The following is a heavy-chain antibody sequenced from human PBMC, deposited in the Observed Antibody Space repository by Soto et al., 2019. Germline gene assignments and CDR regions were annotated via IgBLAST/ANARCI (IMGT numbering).Heavy chain of an antibody. CDR3: ARGYDILSHFDY. Sequence: EVQLLESGGGLVQPGGSLRLSYATSGFTFSSYAMSWVRQAPGKGLEWVSPISGSGGSTYYADSVKGRFTISRDNSKNTLYLQMNSLRAEDTAVYYCARGYDILSHFDYWGQGTLVTVSS. V-gene: IGHV3-23*01. D-gene: IGHD3-9*01. CDR2: ISGSGGST. J-gene: IGHJ4*02. CDR1: GFTFSSYA.